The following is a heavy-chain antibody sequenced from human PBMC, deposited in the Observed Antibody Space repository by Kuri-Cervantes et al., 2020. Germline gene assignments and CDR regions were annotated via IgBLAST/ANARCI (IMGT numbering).Heavy chain of an antibody. CDR1: GFTFSSYW. CDR2: IKQDGSEK. J-gene: IGHJ6*02. Sequence: GESLKISCAASGFTFSSYWMSWVRQAPGKGLEWVANIKQDGSEKYYVDSVKGRFTISRDNAKNSLYLQMNSLRAEDTAVYYCARDVIYYDILTGHSMDVWGQGITV. D-gene: IGHD3-9*01. V-gene: IGHV3-7*01. CDR3: ARDVIYYDILTGHSMDV.